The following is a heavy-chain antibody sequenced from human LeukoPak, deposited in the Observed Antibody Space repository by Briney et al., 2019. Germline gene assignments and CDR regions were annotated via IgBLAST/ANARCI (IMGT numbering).Heavy chain of an antibody. CDR2: ISTRNTI. Sequence: PGGSLRLSCEVSGFTFSSYSLNWVRQAPGKGLEWLSYISTRNTIYYGDSVNGRFTISRDNAKNSLFLQMNSLRAEDTALYYCARGDHHDDKVVGIDYWGQGTLVTVSS. CDR1: GFTFSSYS. V-gene: IGHV3-48*01. J-gene: IGHJ4*02. D-gene: IGHD1-14*01. CDR3: ARGDHHDDKVVGIDY.